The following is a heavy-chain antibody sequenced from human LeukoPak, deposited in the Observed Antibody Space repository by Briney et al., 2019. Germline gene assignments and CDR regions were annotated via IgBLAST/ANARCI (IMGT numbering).Heavy chain of an antibody. V-gene: IGHV3-21*01. CDR3: ARDGGLEGIVGPMGFGY. CDR1: GFTFSSNR. D-gene: IGHD1-26*01. Sequence: PGGSLRLSCAASGFTFSSNRMNWVRQAPGKGLEWVSSISSSSTYIYYADSLKGRFTISRDNAKNSLYLQMNSLRAEDTAVYYCARDGGLEGIVGPMGFGYWGQGTLVTVSS. J-gene: IGHJ4*02. CDR2: ISSSSTYI.